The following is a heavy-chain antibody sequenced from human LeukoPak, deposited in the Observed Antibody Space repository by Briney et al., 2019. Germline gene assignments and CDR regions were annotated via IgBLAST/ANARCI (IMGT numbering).Heavy chain of an antibody. CDR3: ARGQQQLLYRHFDY. Sequence: PSQTLSLTCTVSGGSISSGGYYWSWIRQHPGKGLEWIGYIYYSGSTYYNPSLKSRVTISVDTSKNQFPLKLSSVTAADTAVYYCARGQQQLLYRHFDYWGQGTLVTVSS. J-gene: IGHJ4*02. D-gene: IGHD2-2*02. V-gene: IGHV4-31*03. CDR2: IYYSGST. CDR1: GGSISSGGYY.